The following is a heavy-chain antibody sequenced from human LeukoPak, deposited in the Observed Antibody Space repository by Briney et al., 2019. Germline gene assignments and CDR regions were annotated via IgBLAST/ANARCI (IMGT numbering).Heavy chain of an antibody. Sequence: PSGTLSLTCGVSGGSISGTNWWSWVRQPPGQGLEWIGEISLAGQTNYNPSLNGRVTISLDKYSNQLPLHLTSVTAADTATYFCSRESGPFCPFGYWGQGTLVIVSS. CDR1: GGSISGTNW. CDR2: ISLAGQT. CDR3: SRESGPFCPFGY. V-gene: IGHV4-4*02. D-gene: IGHD1-26*01. J-gene: IGHJ4*02.